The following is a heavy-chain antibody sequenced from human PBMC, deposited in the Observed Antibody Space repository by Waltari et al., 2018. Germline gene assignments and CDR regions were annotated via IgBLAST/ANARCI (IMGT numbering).Heavy chain of an antibody. J-gene: IGHJ3*02. Sequence: EVQLVESGGGLVQPGRSLRLSCTASGFPFGAYALSWFRQAPGKGLEWVGFIRSKAYGGTTEYAASVKGRFTISRDDSKSIAYLQMNSLKTEDTAVYYCTRGSPGYYVGAFDIWGQGTMVTVSS. D-gene: IGHD3-9*01. V-gene: IGHV3-49*03. CDR2: IRSKAYGGTT. CDR1: GFPFGAYA. CDR3: TRGSPGYYVGAFDI.